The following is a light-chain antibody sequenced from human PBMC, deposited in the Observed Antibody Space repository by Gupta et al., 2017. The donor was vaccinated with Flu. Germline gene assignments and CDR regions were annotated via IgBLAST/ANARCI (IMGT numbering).Light chain of an antibody. Sequence: SSVLTQPPSVSVAPGQTARITCGGNNIRSKSVHWYQQKPGQAPVLIVYDDSDRPSGIPERFSGSNSGNTATLTISRVEAGDEADYYCQVGDSSSDHPVFGGGTKLTVL. J-gene: IGLJ3*02. CDR3: QVGDSSSDHPV. CDR2: DDS. V-gene: IGLV3-21*02. CDR1: NIRSKS.